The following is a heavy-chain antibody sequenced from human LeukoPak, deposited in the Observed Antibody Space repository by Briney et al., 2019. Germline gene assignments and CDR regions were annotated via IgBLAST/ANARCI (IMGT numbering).Heavy chain of an antibody. D-gene: IGHD3-22*01. CDR2: IYSGGST. CDR3: VRDVGGDSSGFDI. J-gene: IGHJ4*02. CDR1: GFTVSSNF. V-gene: IGHV3-66*01. Sequence: PGGSLRLSCAASGFTVSSNFMSWVRQAPGKGLEWVSVIYSGGSTYYADSVKGRFTISRDNSKNTLYLQMNSLRVEDTAVYYCVRDVGGDSSGFDIWGQGTLVTVSS.